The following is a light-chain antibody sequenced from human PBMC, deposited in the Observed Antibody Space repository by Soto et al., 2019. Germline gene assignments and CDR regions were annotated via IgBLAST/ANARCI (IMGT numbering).Light chain of an antibody. J-gene: IGKJ4*01. CDR1: QDINNY. V-gene: IGKV1-33*01. CDR2: EAS. Sequence: EIQMTQSPSSLSASVGDRVTITCQASQDINNYLNWYQQKPGKAPKLLIYEASNLETGVPSRFSGSGSGTDFTLTISGLQVEDIATYYCQQYDSLLFTFGGGTKVEIK. CDR3: QQYDSLLFT.